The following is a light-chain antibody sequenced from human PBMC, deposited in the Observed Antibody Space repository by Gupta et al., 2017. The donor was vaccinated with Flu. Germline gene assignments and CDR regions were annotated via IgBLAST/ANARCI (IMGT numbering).Light chain of an antibody. CDR3: QAWDGDVVIV. CDR2: QDD. J-gene: IGLJ3*02. Sequence: SGHKLGEKNVSWSQQKSGQSPILVVYQDDRRPSGISERFSGSNSGNTATLTISGAQATDEAVYYCQAWDGDVVIVFGGGTRVTVL. CDR1: KLGEKN. V-gene: IGLV3-1*01.